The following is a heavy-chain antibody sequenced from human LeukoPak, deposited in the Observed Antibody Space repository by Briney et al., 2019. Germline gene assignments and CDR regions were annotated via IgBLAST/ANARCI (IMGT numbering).Heavy chain of an antibody. D-gene: IGHD4-23*01. J-gene: IGHJ3*02. CDR3: AKDDYGGNPSAFDI. CDR1: GFSFSSYG. Sequence: PGGSLRLSCAASGFSFSSYGMSWVRQAPGKGLEWVSAFSGSGTSTYYADSVKGRFTISRDNSKNTLYLQMNSLRAEDTAVYYCAKDDYGGNPSAFDIWGQGTMVTVSS. CDR2: FSGSGTST. V-gene: IGHV3-23*01.